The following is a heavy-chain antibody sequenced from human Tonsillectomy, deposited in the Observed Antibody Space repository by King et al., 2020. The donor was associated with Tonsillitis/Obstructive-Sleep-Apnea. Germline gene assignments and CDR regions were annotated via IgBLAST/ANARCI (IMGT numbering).Heavy chain of an antibody. D-gene: IGHD6-13*01. J-gene: IGHJ4*02. V-gene: IGHV3-23*04. Sequence: VQLVESGGGLVQPGGSLRLSCAASGFTFSNYAMSWVRQAPGKGLEWVSIISDNAYNTYYADSVKGRFTISRDNSKNTLYLRMYSLRAEDTAIYYCAKKRESTSSWHFDSWGQETLVTVSS. CDR3: AKKRESTSSWHFDS. CDR1: GFTFSNYA. CDR2: ISDNAYNT.